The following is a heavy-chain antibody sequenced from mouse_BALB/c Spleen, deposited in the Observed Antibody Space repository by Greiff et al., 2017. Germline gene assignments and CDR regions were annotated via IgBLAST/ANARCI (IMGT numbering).Heavy chain of an antibody. J-gene: IGHJ4*01. CDR2: INPYNDGT. CDR1: GYTFTSYV. D-gene: IGHD2-3*01. Sequence: EVQLQQSGPELVKPGASVKMSCKASGYTFTSYVMHWVKQKPGQGLEWIGYINPYNDGTKYNEKFKGKATLTSDKSSSTAYMELSSLTSEDSAVYYCARSYDGYYESAMDYWGQGTSVTVSS. CDR3: ARSYDGYYESAMDY. V-gene: IGHV1-14*01.